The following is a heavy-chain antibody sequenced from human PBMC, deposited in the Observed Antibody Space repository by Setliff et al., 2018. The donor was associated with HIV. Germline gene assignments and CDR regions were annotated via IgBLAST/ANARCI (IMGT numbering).Heavy chain of an antibody. CDR2: VYGGDSDT. Sequence: GESLKISCKGFGYSFTNFLIGWVRQMPGKGLEWMGIVYGGDSDTRYNPSFEGQVTMSADRSITTAYLQWSRLKASDTAMYYCATLTNFDHWGQGTLVTVSS. D-gene: IGHD7-27*01. CDR1: GYSFTNFL. CDR3: ATLTNFDH. V-gene: IGHV5-51*01. J-gene: IGHJ4*02.